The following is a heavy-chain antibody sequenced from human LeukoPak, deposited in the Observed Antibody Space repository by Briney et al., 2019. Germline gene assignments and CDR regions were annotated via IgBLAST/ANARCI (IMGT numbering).Heavy chain of an antibody. CDR2: INPNSGGT. CDR3: ARASCSWYLYWFDP. D-gene: IGHD6-13*01. Sequence: GASVKVSCKASGYTFTGYYMHWVRQAPGQGLEWMGWINPNSGGTNYAQKFQGRVTMTRDTSISTAYMELSRLRSDDTAVYYCARASCSWYLYWFDPWGQGTLVTVSS. J-gene: IGHJ5*02. CDR1: GYTFTGYY. V-gene: IGHV1-2*02.